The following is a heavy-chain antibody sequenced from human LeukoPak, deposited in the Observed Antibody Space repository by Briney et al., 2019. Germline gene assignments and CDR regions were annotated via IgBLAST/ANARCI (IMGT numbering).Heavy chain of an antibody. V-gene: IGHV4-34*01. D-gene: IGHD4-17*01. CDR3: ARNTGRYGDYLLDY. Sequence: PSETLSLTCAVYGGSFSGYYWSWIRQPPGKGLEWIGEINHSGSTNYNPSLKSRVTISVDTSKNQFSLKLSSVTAADTAVYYCARNTGRYGDYLLDYWGQGTLVTVSS. J-gene: IGHJ4*02. CDR1: GGSFSGYY. CDR2: INHSGST.